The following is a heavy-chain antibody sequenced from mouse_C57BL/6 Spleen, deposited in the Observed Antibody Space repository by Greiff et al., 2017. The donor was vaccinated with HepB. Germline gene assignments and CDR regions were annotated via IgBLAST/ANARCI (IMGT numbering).Heavy chain of an antibody. CDR1: GYTFTSYW. Sequence: QVQLQQPGAELVMPGASVKLSCKASGYTFTSYWMHWVKQRPGQGLEWIGEIDPSDSYTNNNQKFKGKSTLTVDKSSSTAYMELSSLPSKDSAVYTRVKRGKYDYGYSRDYWGQGT. CDR2: IDPSDSYT. V-gene: IGHV1-69*01. CDR3: VKRGKYDYGYSRDY. D-gene: IGHD2-4*01. J-gene: IGHJ4*01.